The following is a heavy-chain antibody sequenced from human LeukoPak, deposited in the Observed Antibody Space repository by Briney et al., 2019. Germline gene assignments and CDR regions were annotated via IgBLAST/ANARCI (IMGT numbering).Heavy chain of an antibody. CDR3: ARVRYGSGGSCYKGAFDI. CDR1: GGSISSYY. V-gene: IGHV4-59*01. J-gene: IGHJ3*02. CDR2: IYYSGST. D-gene: IGHD2-15*01. Sequence: PSETLSLTCTVSGGSISSYYWSWLRQPPGKGLEGIGYIYYSGSTNYNPSLKTRVPISVDTSKNPSSLKLSSVTAADTAVYYCARVRYGSGGSCYKGAFDIWGRGTIVTVSS.